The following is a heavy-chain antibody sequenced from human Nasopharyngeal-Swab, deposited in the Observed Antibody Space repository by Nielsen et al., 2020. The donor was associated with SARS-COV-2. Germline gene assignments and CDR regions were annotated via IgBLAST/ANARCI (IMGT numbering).Heavy chain of an antibody. J-gene: IGHJ6*03. V-gene: IGHV4-34*01. D-gene: IGHD2-2*01. CDR1: GGSFSGYY. CDR3: ARERQLPQYYYYYYYMDV. Sequence: SKTLSLTCAVYGGSFSGYYWSWIRQPPGKGLEWIGEINHSGSTNYNPSLKSRVTISVDTSKNQFSLKLSSVTAADTAVYYCARERQLPQYYYYYYYMDVWGKGTTVTVSS. CDR2: INHSGST.